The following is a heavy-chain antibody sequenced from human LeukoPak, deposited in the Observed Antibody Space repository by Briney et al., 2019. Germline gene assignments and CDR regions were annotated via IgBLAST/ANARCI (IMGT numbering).Heavy chain of an antibody. V-gene: IGHV4-61*08. D-gene: IGHD6-13*01. CDR3: ARGYSSSWDYYYYGMDV. CDR1: GGSISSGGYY. CDR2: IYYSGST. Sequence: SETLSLTCTVSGGSISSGGYYWSWIRQHPGKGLEWIGYIYYSGSTYYNPSLKSRVTISVDTSKNQFSLKLSSVTAADTAVYYCARGYSSSWDYYYYGMDVWGQGTTVTVSS. J-gene: IGHJ6*02.